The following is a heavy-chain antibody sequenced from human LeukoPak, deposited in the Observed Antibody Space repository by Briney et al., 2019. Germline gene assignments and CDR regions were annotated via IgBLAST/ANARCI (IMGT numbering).Heavy chain of an antibody. CDR3: ARARQWLVNSDY. CDR2: ISSSGNTI. J-gene: IGHJ4*02. V-gene: IGHV3-11*01. Sequence: PGGSLRLSCAASGFTFSDYYMSWIRQAPGKGLEWVSYISSSGNTIYYADSVKGRFTISRDNAQNSLYLQMNSLRAEDTAVYYCARARQWLVNSDYWGQGTLVTVSS. CDR1: GFTFSDYY. D-gene: IGHD6-19*01.